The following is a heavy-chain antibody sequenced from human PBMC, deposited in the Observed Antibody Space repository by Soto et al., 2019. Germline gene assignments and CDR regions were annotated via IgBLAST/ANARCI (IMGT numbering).Heavy chain of an antibody. V-gene: IGHV2-5*02. CDR1: GFSLSTSGVG. J-gene: IGHJ3*02. Sequence: QITLKESGPPLVKPTQTLTLTCTFSGFSLSTSGVGVGWIRQPPGKALEWLALIYWDDDKRYSPSLKSRLTITKDTSKNQVVLTMTNMDPVDTATYYCAHSGGSGTVVTLDAFDIWGQGTMVTVSS. D-gene: IGHD2-21*02. CDR2: IYWDDDK. CDR3: AHSGGSGTVVTLDAFDI.